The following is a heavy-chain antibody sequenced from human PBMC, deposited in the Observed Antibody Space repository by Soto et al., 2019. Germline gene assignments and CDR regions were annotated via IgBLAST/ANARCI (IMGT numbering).Heavy chain of an antibody. V-gene: IGHV1-69*13. J-gene: IGHJ6*02. CDR3: ANSPKGYYYCGMDV. CDR1: GCTFSSYA. Sequence: GASVKVSCKASGCTFSSYAISWVRQAPGQGLEWMGGIIPIFGTANYAQKFQGRVTITADESTSTAYMELSSLRSEDTAVYYCANSPKGYYYCGMDVWGQGTTVTVSS. CDR2: IIPIFGTA.